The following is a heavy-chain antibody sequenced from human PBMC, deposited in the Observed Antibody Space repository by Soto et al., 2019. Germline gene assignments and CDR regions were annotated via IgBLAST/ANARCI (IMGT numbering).Heavy chain of an antibody. J-gene: IGHJ4*02. Sequence: EVQLVESGEGLAQPGGSLRLSCAASGYTFSSYSMNWVRQAPGKGLEWVSYISGTSGTIYYADSVKGRFTISRDNAKNTLSLQMNCLRDEDTAVYYCARDPSSGYYPIFGYWCQGTLVTVSS. CDR2: ISGTSGTI. CDR1: GYTFSSYS. D-gene: IGHD3-22*01. CDR3: ARDPSSGYYPIFGY. V-gene: IGHV3-48*02.